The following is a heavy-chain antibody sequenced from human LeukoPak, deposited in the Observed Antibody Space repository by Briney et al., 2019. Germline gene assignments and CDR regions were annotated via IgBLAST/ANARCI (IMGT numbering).Heavy chain of an antibody. J-gene: IGHJ4*02. CDR3: ARGRGSGYYGY. V-gene: IGHV3-48*04. Sequence: GGSLRLSCAASGFTFSSYSMNWIRQAPGKGLEGVSYISSSSSTIYYADSVKGRFTISRDNAKNSLYLQMNSLRAEDTAVYYCARGRGSGYYGYWGQGTLVTVSS. CDR2: ISSSSSTI. D-gene: IGHD3-22*01. CDR1: GFTFSSYS.